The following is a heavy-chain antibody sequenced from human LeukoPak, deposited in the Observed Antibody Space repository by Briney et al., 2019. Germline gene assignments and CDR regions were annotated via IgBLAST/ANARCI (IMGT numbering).Heavy chain of an antibody. D-gene: IGHD3-22*01. CDR3: ARVDSSGYYWASGWFDP. Sequence: SERLSLTCTVSGYSISSGYYWSWIRQPPGKGLEWIGYIYYSGSTNYNPSLKSRVTISVDTSKNQFSLKLSSVTAADTAVYYCARVDSSGYYWASGWFDPWGQGTLVTVSS. V-gene: IGHV4-59*01. CDR1: GYSISSGYY. CDR2: IYYSGST. J-gene: IGHJ5*02.